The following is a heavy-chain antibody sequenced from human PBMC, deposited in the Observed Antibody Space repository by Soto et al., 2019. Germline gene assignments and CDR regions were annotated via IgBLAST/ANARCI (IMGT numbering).Heavy chain of an antibody. J-gene: IGHJ5*02. CDR3: ARQPCSSPSCYPNYFDP. CDR1: GFTFSIYS. D-gene: IGHD2-2*01. V-gene: IGHV3-21*01. CDR2: ISSGSSYI. Sequence: PGGSLRLSCVASGFTFSIYSMNWVRQAPYKGLEWVSAISSGSSYIYYADSVKGRFTISRDNGENSLYLQMNSLRTEDAAIYYCARQPCSSPSCYPNYFDPWGQGTLVTVSS.